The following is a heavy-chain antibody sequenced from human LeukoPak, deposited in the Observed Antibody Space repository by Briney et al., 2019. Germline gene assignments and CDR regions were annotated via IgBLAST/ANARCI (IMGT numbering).Heavy chain of an antibody. J-gene: IGHJ5*02. Sequence: SETLSLTCTVSGGSISSGSYYWSWIRQPAGKGLEWIGRIYTSGSTNYNPSLKSRVTISVETSKNQFSLKLSSVTAADTAVYYCARDTSFFGWFDPWGQGTLVTVSS. CDR1: GGSISSGSYY. D-gene: IGHD3-10*01. V-gene: IGHV4-61*02. CDR3: ARDTSFFGWFDP. CDR2: IYTSGST.